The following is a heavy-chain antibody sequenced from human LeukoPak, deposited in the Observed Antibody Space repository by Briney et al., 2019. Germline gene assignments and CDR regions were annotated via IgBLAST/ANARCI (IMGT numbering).Heavy chain of an antibody. D-gene: IGHD6-6*01. J-gene: IGHJ5*01. V-gene: IGHV3-23*01. CDR2: ISGSGGST. CDR1: GFTFSSYA. Sequence: GGSLRLSCAASGFTFSSYAMSWVRQAPGKGLEWVSAISGSGGSTYYADSVKGRFTISRDNSKNTLYLQMNSLRAEDTAIYYCANGGYSSSFESWGQGTLVTVSS. CDR3: ANGGYSSSFES.